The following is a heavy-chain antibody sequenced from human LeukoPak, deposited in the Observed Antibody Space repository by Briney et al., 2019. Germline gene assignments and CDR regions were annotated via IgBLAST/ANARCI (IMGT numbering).Heavy chain of an antibody. V-gene: IGHV3-7*01. CDR3: ARDPESSSFDL. CDR1: GFRFSSYW. J-gene: IGHJ4*02. CDR2: IDQGGSVR. D-gene: IGHD6-13*01. Sequence: GGSLSLSCAASGFRFSSYWMSWIRQPPEKGLEFVANIDQGGSVRNYMDSLKGRCTISRDNAKKSLYLEINSLRADDTAVYYCARDPESSSFDLWGRGALVTVSS.